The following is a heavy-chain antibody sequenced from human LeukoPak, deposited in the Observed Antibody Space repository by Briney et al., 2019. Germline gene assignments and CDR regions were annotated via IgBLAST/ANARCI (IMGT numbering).Heavy chain of an antibody. Sequence: SQTLSLTCTVSGGSISSGSYYWSWIRQPAGKGLEWIGRIYTSGSTNYNPSLKSRIIISVDTSKSQFSLKLTSVTAADTAVYYCARDSRRELVHGFDIWGQGTMVTVSA. D-gene: IGHD3-10*01. V-gene: IGHV4-61*02. CDR3: ARDSRRELVHGFDI. CDR1: GGSISSGSYY. J-gene: IGHJ3*02. CDR2: IYTSGST.